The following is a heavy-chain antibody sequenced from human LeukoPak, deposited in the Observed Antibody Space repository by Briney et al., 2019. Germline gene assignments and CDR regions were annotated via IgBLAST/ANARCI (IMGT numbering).Heavy chain of an antibody. D-gene: IGHD1-1*01. V-gene: IGHV1-69*13. CDR3: ARVGTEKRDYFDY. CDR1: GGTFSSYA. Sequence: ASVTVSCTASGGTFSSYAISWVRQAPGQGLEWMGGIIPIFGTAKYAQQFQGRVTITADESTSTAYMELSSLRSEDTAVYYCARVGTEKRDYFDYWGQGTLVTVSS. J-gene: IGHJ4*02. CDR2: IIPIFGTA.